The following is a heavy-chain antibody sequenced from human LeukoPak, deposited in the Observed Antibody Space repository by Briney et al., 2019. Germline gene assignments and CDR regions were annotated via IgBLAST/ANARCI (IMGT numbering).Heavy chain of an antibody. V-gene: IGHV3-30*18. Sequence: PGGSLRLSCTASGFTFSTYGMHWVRQAPGKGLEWVTLISYDGSTKYYSDSVKGRFTLSRDNSKNTLYLQMNSLRAEDTAVYYCAKGLGIWDYYFDYWGQGTLVTVSS. CDR2: ISYDGSTK. J-gene: IGHJ4*02. CDR3: AKGLGIWDYYFDY. D-gene: IGHD7-27*01. CDR1: GFTFSTYG.